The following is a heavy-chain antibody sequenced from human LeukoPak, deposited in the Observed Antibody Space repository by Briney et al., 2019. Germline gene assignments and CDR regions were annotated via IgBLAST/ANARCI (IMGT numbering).Heavy chain of an antibody. V-gene: IGHV4-59*01. Sequence: PSETLSLTCTVSRGSIRSYYWSWIRQPPGKGLEWIGYIYDSGSTNYNPSLKSRVTISVDPSQNQFSLKLYSVTAADTAVYYCATFSKSRGIDTRFDYWGQGTLVTVSS. J-gene: IGHJ4*02. CDR3: ATFSKSRGIDTRFDY. CDR2: IYDSGST. CDR1: RGSIRSYY. D-gene: IGHD3-10*01.